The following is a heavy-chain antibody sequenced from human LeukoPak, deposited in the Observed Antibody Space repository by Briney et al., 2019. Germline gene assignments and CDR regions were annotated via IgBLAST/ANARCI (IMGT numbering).Heavy chain of an antibody. V-gene: IGHV1-69*05. CDR1: GGTFSSYA. CDR2: IIPIFGTA. D-gene: IGHD3-10*01. CDR3: ARDSMVRGVIEEGN. J-gene: IGHJ4*02. Sequence: SVKVSCKASGGTFSSYAISWVRQAPGQGFEWMGGIIPIFGTANYAQKFQGRVTITTDESTSTAYMELSSLRSEDTAVYYCARDSMVRGVIEEGNWGQGTLVTVSS.